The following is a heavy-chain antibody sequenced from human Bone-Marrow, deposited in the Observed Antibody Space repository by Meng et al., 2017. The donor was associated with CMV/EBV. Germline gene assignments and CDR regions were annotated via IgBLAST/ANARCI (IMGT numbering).Heavy chain of an antibody. CDR2: ISSSSSYI. Sequence: GGSLRLSCAASGFTFSSYSMNWVRQAPGKGLEWVSSISSSSSYIYYADSVKGRFTISRDNSKNTLYLQMNSLRAEDTAVYYCAGTDSISWYLYYYGRDVWGQGTTVTVSS. J-gene: IGHJ6*02. CDR1: GFTFSSYS. CDR3: AGTDSISWYLYYYGRDV. D-gene: IGHD6-13*01. V-gene: IGHV3-21*01.